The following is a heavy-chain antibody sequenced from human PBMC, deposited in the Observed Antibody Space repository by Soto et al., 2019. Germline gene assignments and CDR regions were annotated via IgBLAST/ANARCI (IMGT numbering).Heavy chain of an antibody. D-gene: IGHD2-15*01. Sequence: PGGSLRLSCAASGFTFTTFSMNWVRQALGMWLKTVSYIHSSSALIFYAYYVKGRFTISNDNAKNSLYLQMNSLRVEDTAVYYCARGNYCSGDRCTDGTNWLGPWGQGALVTVSS. CDR3: ARGNYCSGDRCTDGTNWLGP. CDR2: IHSSSALI. CDR1: GFTFTTFS. J-gene: IGHJ5*02. V-gene: IGHV3-48*01.